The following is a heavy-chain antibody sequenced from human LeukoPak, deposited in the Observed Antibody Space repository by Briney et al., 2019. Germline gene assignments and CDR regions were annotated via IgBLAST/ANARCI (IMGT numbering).Heavy chain of an antibody. J-gene: IGHJ4*02. D-gene: IGHD3-3*01. CDR2: ISAYNGNT. CDR1: GYTFTSYG. Sequence: ASVKVSCKASGYTFTSYGISWVRQAPGQGLEWMGWISAYNGNTNYAQKLQGRVTMTTDTSTSTAYMELRSLRSDDTAVYYCAREASGRYEGPLDFWGPGTLVTVSS. CDR3: AREASGRYEGPLDF. V-gene: IGHV1-18*01.